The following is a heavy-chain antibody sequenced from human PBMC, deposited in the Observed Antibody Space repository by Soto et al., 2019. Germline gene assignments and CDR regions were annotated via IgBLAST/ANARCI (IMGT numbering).Heavy chain of an antibody. CDR2: INAGNGNT. CDR3: ARDLTGYGDYVLFDY. V-gene: IGHV1-3*01. J-gene: IGHJ4*02. D-gene: IGHD4-17*01. Sequence: QVQLVQSGAEVKKPGASVKVSCKASGYTFPSYAMHWVRQAPGQRLEWMGWINAGNGNTKYSQKFQGRVTITRDTSASTAYMELSSLRSEDTAVYYCARDLTGYGDYVLFDYWGQGTLVTVSS. CDR1: GYTFPSYA.